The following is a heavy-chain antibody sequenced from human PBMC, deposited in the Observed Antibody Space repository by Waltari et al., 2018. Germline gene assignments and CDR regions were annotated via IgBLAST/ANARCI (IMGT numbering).Heavy chain of an antibody. CDR2: IYYSGST. V-gene: IGHV4-59*01. CDR3: ARGDLNYDILTGYYYYYYGMDV. Sequence: QVQLQESGPGLVKPSETLSLTCTVSGGSISSYYWSWIRQPPGKGLEWVGYIYYSGSTHYNPSLKSRVTISVDTSKNQFSLKLSSVTAADTAVYYCARGDLNYDILTGYYYYYYGMDVWGQGTTVTVSS. CDR1: GGSISSYY. J-gene: IGHJ6*02. D-gene: IGHD3-9*01.